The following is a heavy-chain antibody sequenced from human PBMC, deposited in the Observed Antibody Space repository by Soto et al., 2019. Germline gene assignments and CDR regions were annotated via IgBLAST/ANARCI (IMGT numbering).Heavy chain of an antibody. J-gene: IGHJ4*02. CDR3: ASLNWEVPATGP. Sequence: GGPLRLCWSAAGFTYSAHCMNWVRQAPGKGLEWVANIKDDGTKTFYADSVRGRFTISRDNAKNSLYLQMNSLRAEDTAVYYCASLNWEVPATGPWGRGTLVTVSS. D-gene: IGHD2-2*01. CDR1: GFTYSAHC. V-gene: IGHV3-7*03. CDR2: IKDDGTKT.